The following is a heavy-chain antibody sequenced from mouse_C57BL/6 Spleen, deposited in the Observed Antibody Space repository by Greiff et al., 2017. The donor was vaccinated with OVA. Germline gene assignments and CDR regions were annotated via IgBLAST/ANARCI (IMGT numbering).Heavy chain of an antibody. Sequence: VQLQQSGAELVRPGASVTLSCKASGYTFTDYEMHWVKQTPVHGLEWIGAIDPETGGTAYNQKFKGKVILTADKSSSTAYMELRSLTSEDSAVYYCTDDWDYFDYWGQGTTLTVSS. CDR3: TDDWDYFDY. J-gene: IGHJ2*01. CDR2: IDPETGGT. V-gene: IGHV1-15*01. D-gene: IGHD4-1*01. CDR1: GYTFTDYE.